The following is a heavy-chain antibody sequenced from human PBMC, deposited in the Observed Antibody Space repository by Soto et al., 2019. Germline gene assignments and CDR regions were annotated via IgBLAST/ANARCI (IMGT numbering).Heavy chain of an antibody. CDR2: ISSSSYI. V-gene: IGHV3-21*01. D-gene: IGHD6-6*01. CDR1: GFTFSSYS. J-gene: IGHJ4*02. Sequence: GGSLRLSCAASGFTFSSYSMNWVRQAPGKGLEWVSSISSSSYIYYADSVKGRFTISRDNAKNSLYLQMNSLRAEDTAVYYCARAGEYSSSSFDYWGQGTLVTVSS. CDR3: ARAGEYSSSSFDY.